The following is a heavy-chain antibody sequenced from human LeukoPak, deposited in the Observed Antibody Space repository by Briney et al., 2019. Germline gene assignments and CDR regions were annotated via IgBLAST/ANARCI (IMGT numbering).Heavy chain of an antibody. CDR3: ATYRQVLLPFES. Sequence: GGSLRLSCAASGFTFSNYGMHWVRQAPGKGLEWVTLISYDGSNKYYADSVKGRFTISRDNSKSTLSLQMNSLRAEDTAIYYCATYRQVLLPFESWGQGTLVTVSS. D-gene: IGHD2-8*02. CDR1: GFTFSNYG. J-gene: IGHJ4*02. CDR2: ISYDGSNK. V-gene: IGHV3-30*03.